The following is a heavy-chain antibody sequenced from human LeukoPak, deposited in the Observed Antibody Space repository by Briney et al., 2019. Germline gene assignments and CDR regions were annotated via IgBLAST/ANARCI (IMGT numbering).Heavy chain of an antibody. Sequence: SETLSLTCAVYGGSFSGYYWGWIRQPPGKGLEWIGSIYYSGSTYYNPSLKSRVTISVDTSKNQFSLKLSSVTAADTAVYYCARPYCSGGTCYSLGPYDYWGQGALVTVSS. D-gene: IGHD2-15*01. CDR1: GGSFSGYY. CDR2: IYYSGST. V-gene: IGHV4-39*01. J-gene: IGHJ4*02. CDR3: ARPYCSGGTCYSLGPYDY.